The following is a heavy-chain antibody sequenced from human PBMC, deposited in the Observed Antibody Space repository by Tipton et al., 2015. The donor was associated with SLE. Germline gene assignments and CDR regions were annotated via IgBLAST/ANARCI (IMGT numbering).Heavy chain of an antibody. D-gene: IGHD1-26*01. CDR1: GGSISSFY. CDR3: ARGREGGAAL. CDR2: INPSGST. V-gene: IGHV4-34*01. Sequence: TLSLTCSVSGGSISSFYWSWIRLPPGKGLEWIGEINPSGSTNYSPSLKSRVTISVDTSKNQFSLKLSSVSAADTAVYFCARGREGGAALWGQGTLVTVSS. J-gene: IGHJ4*02.